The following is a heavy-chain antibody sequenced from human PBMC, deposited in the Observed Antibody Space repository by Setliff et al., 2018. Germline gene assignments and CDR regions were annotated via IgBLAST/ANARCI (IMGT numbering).Heavy chain of an antibody. V-gene: IGHV4-61*09. CDR3: ARHDARGYYYYMDV. D-gene: IGHD3-10*01. CDR1: GYSISSGFY. Sequence: KTSETLSLTCAVSGYSISSGFYWGWIRQPAGKGLEWIGQIYTSWSTNYNPSLKSRVTMSVDTSKNQFSLKLSSVTAADTAIYYCARHDARGYYYYMDVWGEGTTVTVSS. J-gene: IGHJ6*03. CDR2: IYTSWST.